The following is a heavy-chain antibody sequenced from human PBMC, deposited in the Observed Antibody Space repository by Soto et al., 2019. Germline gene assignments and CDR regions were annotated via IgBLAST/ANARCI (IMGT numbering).Heavy chain of an antibody. CDR1: GGSISSSNW. CDR2: IYHSGST. CDR3: ASRHSSPYIDY. J-gene: IGHJ4*02. D-gene: IGHD6-13*01. V-gene: IGHV4-4*02. Sequence: SETLSLTCAVSGGSISSSNWWSWVRQPPGKGLEWIGEIYHSGSTNYNPSLKSRVTISVDKSKNQFSLKLSSVTAADTAVYYCASRHSSPYIDYWGQGTLVTVST.